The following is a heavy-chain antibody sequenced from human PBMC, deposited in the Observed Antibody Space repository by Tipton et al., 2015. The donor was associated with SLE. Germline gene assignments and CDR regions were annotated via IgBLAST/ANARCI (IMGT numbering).Heavy chain of an antibody. D-gene: IGHD3-9*01. CDR1: GGSISSSHYY. J-gene: IGHJ3*02. CDR3: AGTNYDVLTGYHRVDTFDI. Sequence: LRLSCTVSGGSISSSHYYWDWIRQPPGKGLEWVGSIYSSGGTYYNPSLKSRVTISVDTSKNQFSLELSSVTAADTAVYYCAGTNYDVLTGYHRVDTFDIWGQGTMVTVSS. CDR2: IYSSGGT. V-gene: IGHV4-39*07.